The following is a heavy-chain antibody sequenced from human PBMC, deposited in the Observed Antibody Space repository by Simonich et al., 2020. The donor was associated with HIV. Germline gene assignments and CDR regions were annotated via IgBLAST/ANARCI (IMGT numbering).Heavy chain of an antibody. CDR1: GFTFSGYG. D-gene: IGHD4-17*01. J-gene: IGHJ4*02. CDR2: IWYDGKIK. CDR3: VRRFDYGGDY. V-gene: IGHV3-33*01. Sequence: QVQLVESGGGVVQPGRSLRLSCAASGFTFSGYGMHWVRQAPAKGLEWVAVIWYDGKIKYYAQSVKGRFTISRDNSKNTLYLQMNSLRAEDTAMYYCVRRFDYGGDYWGQGTLVTVSS.